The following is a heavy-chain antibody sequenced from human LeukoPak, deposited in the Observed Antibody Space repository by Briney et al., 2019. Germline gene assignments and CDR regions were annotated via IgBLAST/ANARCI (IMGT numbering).Heavy chain of an antibody. V-gene: IGHV4-61*02. CDR1: GGSISSGSYY. D-gene: IGHD5-24*01. CDR2: IYTSGST. J-gene: IGHJ4*02. Sequence: SQTLSLTCTVSGGSISSGSYYWSWIRQPAGKGLEWIGRIYTSGSTKYNPSLKSRVTITVDTSKNQFSLKPSSVAAADTAVYYCAGGRDGDNWDFVNYWGQGTLVTVSS. CDR3: AGGRDGDNWDFVNY.